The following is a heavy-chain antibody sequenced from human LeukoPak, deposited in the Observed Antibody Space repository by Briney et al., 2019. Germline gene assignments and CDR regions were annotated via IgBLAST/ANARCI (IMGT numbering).Heavy chain of an antibody. CDR1: GGSISSYY. CDR2: IYTSGST. D-gene: IGHD6-19*01. V-gene: IGHV4-4*07. CDR3: ARDFPNSSGWFEYYYYMDV. J-gene: IGHJ6*03. Sequence: SETLSLTCTVSGGSISSYYWSWIRQPAGKGLEWIGCIYTSGSTNYNPSLKSRVTMSVDTSKNQFSLKLGPVTAADTAVYYCARDFPNSSGWFEYYYYMDVWGKGTTVTVSS.